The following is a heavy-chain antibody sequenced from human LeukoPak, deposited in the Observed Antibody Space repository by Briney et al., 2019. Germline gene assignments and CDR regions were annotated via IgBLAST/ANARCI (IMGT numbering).Heavy chain of an antibody. CDR1: GYTFTDYY. Sequence: ASMKVSCKASGYTFTDYYMHWVRQAPGQGLEWMGWINPNSGDTKYGQKFQGWVTMTRDTSISTAYMELSRLTSDDTAVYYCASDRSYDKGPLDYWGQGTLVTLSS. D-gene: IGHD3-22*01. CDR2: INPNSGDT. J-gene: IGHJ4*02. V-gene: IGHV1-2*04. CDR3: ASDRSYDKGPLDY.